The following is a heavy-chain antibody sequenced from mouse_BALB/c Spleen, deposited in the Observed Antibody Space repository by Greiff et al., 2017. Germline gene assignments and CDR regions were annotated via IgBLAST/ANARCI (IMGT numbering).Heavy chain of an antibody. Sequence: VQLVESGPGLVQPSQSLSITCTVSGFSLTSYGVHWVRQSPGKGLEWLGVIWSGGSTDYNAAFISRLSISKDNSKSQVFFKMNSLQADDTAIYYCARNDGITAAWFAYWGQGTLVTVSA. V-gene: IGHV2-4-1*01. CDR2: IWSGGST. J-gene: IGHJ3*01. D-gene: IGHD1-1*01. CDR1: GFSLTSYG. CDR3: ARNDGITAAWFAY.